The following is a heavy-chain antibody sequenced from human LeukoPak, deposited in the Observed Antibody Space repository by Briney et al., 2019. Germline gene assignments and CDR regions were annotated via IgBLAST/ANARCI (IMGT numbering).Heavy chain of an antibody. J-gene: IGHJ4*02. Sequence: SETLSLTCTVSGGSISSSSYYWGWIRQPPGKGLEWIGSIYYSGSTYYNPSLKSRVTISVDTSKNQFSLKLSSVTAADTAVYYCARHNRITMIVVDPYYFDYWGQGALVTVSS. CDR1: GGSISSSSYY. CDR3: ARHNRITMIVVDPYYFDY. V-gene: IGHV4-39*01. D-gene: IGHD3-22*01. CDR2: IYYSGST.